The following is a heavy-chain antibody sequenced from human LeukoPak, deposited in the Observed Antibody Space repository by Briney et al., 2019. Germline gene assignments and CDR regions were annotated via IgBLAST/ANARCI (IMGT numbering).Heavy chain of an antibody. CDR1: GFTLSNYW. D-gene: IGHD1-26*01. J-gene: IGHJ4*02. CDR3: ARDLFSGSYYEDF. Sequence: GGSLRLSXSASGFTLSNYWMSWVRQAPGKGLEWVANIHQDGISKYYVDSVKGRFTISRDDAQNTLYLQMNNLGAEDTAVYYCARDLFSGSYYEDFWGQGTLVTVSS. CDR2: IHQDGISK. V-gene: IGHV3-7*01.